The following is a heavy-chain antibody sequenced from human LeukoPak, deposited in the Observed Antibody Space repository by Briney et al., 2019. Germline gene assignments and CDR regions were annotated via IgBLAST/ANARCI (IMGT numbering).Heavy chain of an antibody. CDR1: GGSISGSSYY. V-gene: IGHV4-39*07. Sequence: PSETLSLTCTVSGGSISGSSYYWGWIRQPPGKGLEWIGSIYYSGSTYYNPSLKSRVTISVDTSKNQFSLKLSSVTAADTAVYYCARGDGRGVPLYYFDYWGQGILVTVSS. CDR3: ARGDGRGVPLYYFDY. CDR2: IYYSGST. D-gene: IGHD3-10*01. J-gene: IGHJ4*02.